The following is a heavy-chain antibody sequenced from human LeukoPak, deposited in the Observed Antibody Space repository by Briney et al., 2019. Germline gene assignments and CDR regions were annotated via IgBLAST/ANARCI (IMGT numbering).Heavy chain of an antibody. CDR3: ASLFTIRLHYMDV. CDR1: GGSISSYY. J-gene: IGHJ6*03. Sequence: SETLSLTRTVSGGSISSYYWSWIRQPPGKQLEWIGYIYYSGSTNYNPSLKSRVTISVDTSKHQFSLKLSSVTAADTAVYYCASLFTIRLHYMDVWGKGTTVTVSS. CDR2: IYYSGST. D-gene: IGHD3-10*01. V-gene: IGHV4-59*01.